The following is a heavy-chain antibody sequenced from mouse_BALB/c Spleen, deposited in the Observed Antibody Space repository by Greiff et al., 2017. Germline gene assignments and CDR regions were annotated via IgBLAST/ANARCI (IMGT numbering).Heavy chain of an antibody. J-gene: IGHJ4*01. V-gene: IGHV14-3*02. D-gene: IGHD1-1*01. CDR3: ARDYGSGYAMDY. CDR1: GFNIKDTY. Sequence: VQLQQSGAELVKPGASVKLSCTASGFNIKDTYMHWVKQRPEQGLEWIGRIDPANGNTKYDPKFQGKATITADTSSNTAYLQLSSLTSEDTAVYYCARDYGSGYAMDYWGQGTSVTVSS. CDR2: IDPANGNT.